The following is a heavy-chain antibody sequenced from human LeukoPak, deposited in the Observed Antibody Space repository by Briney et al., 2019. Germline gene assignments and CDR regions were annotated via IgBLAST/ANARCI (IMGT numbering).Heavy chain of an antibody. D-gene: IGHD6-19*01. CDR3: AKLIAVAGVFDAFDI. J-gene: IGHJ3*02. CDR2: ISGSGGST. Sequence: GGSLRLSCAASGFTFSSYAMTWVRQAPRKGLEWVSGISGSGGSTYYADSVKGRFTISRDNSKNTLYLQMNSLRAEDTAVYYCAKLIAVAGVFDAFDIWGQGTMVTVSS. CDR1: GFTFSSYA. V-gene: IGHV3-23*01.